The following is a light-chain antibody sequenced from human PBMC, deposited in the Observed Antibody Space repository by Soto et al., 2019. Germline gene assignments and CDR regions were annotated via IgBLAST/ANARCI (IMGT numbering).Light chain of an antibody. Sequence: DIQMTQSPSTLSAAVGDRVTITCRASQSTSTWLAWYQQRPGKTPKLLISEASKLESGVPSRFSGSGSGTEFTLTISSLQPDDFATHYCQQYLTYPSAFGQGTKVEIK. CDR3: QQYLTYPSA. J-gene: IGKJ1*01. CDR1: QSTSTW. CDR2: EAS. V-gene: IGKV1-5*03.